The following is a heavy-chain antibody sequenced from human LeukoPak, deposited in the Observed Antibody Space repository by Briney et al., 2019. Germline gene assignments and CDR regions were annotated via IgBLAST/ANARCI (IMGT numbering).Heavy chain of an antibody. V-gene: IGHV4-59*01. J-gene: IGHJ5*02. CDR3: ARGPLTMTRGFDP. CDR2: IYYSGST. CDR1: GGSISSYY. D-gene: IGHD4-17*01. Sequence: SEPLSLTCTVSGGSISSYYWSWIRQPPGKGLEWIGNIYYSGSTNYNPSLKSRVTISVDTTKNQFSLKLSSVTAADTAVYYCARGPLTMTRGFDPWGQGTLVTVSS.